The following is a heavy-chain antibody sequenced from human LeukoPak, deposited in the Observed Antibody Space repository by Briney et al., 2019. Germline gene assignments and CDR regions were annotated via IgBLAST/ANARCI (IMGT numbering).Heavy chain of an antibody. V-gene: IGHV3-7*01. J-gene: IGHJ3*01. D-gene: IGHD2-15*01. CDR3: ARDGGYCSGSSCFGDAFDV. Sequence: GGSLRFSCAASGFTFSNYWMSWVRQAPGKGLEWVANIKKDGSEKDYVDSVKGRFTISRDNAKNSLYLHMNSLRAEDTAVYYCARDGGYCSGSSCFGDAFDVWGQGTRVTVSS. CDR1: GFTFSNYW. CDR2: IKKDGSEK.